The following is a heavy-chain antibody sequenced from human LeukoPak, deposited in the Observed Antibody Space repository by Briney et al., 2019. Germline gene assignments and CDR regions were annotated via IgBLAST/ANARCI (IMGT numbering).Heavy chain of an antibody. J-gene: IGHJ4*02. CDR2: ISSSSSYI. V-gene: IGHV3-21*05. Sequence: GGSLRLSCAASGFTFSSYEMNWVRQAPGKGLEWVSYISSSSSYIYYADSVKGRFTISRDNAKNSLYLQMNSLRAEDTAVYYCARDRHCSGGSCYSPTGDIDYWGQGTLVTVSS. CDR1: GFTFSSYE. CDR3: ARDRHCSGGSCYSPTGDIDY. D-gene: IGHD2-15*01.